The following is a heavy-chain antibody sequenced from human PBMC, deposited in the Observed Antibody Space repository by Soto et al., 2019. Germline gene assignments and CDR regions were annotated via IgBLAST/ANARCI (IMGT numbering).Heavy chain of an antibody. CDR3: AKLPNSTGGAFDI. CDR2: ISYDGSNK. V-gene: IGHV3-30*18. J-gene: IGHJ3*02. Sequence: QVQLVESGGGVVQPGRSLRLSCAASGFTFSSYGMHWVRQAPGKGLEWVAVISYDGSNKYYADSVKGRFTISRDNSKNTLYLQMNSLRAEDTAVYYCAKLPNSTGGAFDIWGQGKMVTVSS. D-gene: IGHD6-13*01. CDR1: GFTFSSYG.